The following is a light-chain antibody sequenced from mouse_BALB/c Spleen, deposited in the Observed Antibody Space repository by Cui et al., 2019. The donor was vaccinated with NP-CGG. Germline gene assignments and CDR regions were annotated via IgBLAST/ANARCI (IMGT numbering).Light chain of an antibody. Sequence: QAVVTHESALTTSPGETVTLTCRSSTGAVTTSNYANWVQGKPDHLFTGLIGGTNNRAPGVPARFSGSLIGDKAALTITGAQTEDEAIYFCALWYSNHWVFGGGTKLTVL. J-gene: IGLJ1*01. CDR1: TGAVTTSNY. CDR2: GTN. CDR3: ALWYSNHWV. V-gene: IGLV1*01.